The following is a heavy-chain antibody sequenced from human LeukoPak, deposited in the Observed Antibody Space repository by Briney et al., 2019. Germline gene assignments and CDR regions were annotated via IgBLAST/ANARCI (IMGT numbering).Heavy chain of an antibody. J-gene: IGHJ4*02. CDR3: ARDPGHDSSNYGGLDY. V-gene: IGHV1-2*02. CDR1: GYTFTGYY. D-gene: IGHD4-11*01. Sequence: ASVKVSCKASGYTFTGYYMHWVGQAPGQGLEWVGWINPNSGEPNYAQRFQGRVTMTRDTSISTVYMELSRLRSDDTAFYYCARDPGHDSSNYGGLDYWGQGTLVTVSS. CDR2: INPNSGEP.